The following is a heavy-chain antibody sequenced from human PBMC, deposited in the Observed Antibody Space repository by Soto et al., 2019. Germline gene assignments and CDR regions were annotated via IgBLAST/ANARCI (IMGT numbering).Heavy chain of an antibody. Sequence: EVQLVESGGGLIQPGGSLRLSCAASGFTVSSNYMSWVRQAPGKGLEWVSVIYSGGSTYYADSVKGRFTISRDNSKNTLYLQMNSLRAEDTAVYYCARAYGSGSYYPWGYWGQGTLVTVSS. CDR3: ARAYGSGSYYPWGY. J-gene: IGHJ4*02. D-gene: IGHD3-10*01. CDR2: IYSGGST. CDR1: GFTVSSNY. V-gene: IGHV3-53*01.